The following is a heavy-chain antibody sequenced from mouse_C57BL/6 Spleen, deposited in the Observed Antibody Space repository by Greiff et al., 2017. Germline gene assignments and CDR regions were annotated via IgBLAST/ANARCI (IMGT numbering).Heavy chain of an antibody. Sequence: VQLQESGAELVKPGASVKISCKASGYAFSSYWMNWVKQRPGKGLEWIGQIYPGDGDTNYNGKFKGKATLTADKSSSTAYMQLSSLTSEDSAVYFCARGRDYEGFAYWGQGTLVTVSA. CDR3: ARGRDYEGFAY. J-gene: IGHJ3*01. D-gene: IGHD2-4*01. V-gene: IGHV1-80*01. CDR1: GYAFSSYW. CDR2: IYPGDGDT.